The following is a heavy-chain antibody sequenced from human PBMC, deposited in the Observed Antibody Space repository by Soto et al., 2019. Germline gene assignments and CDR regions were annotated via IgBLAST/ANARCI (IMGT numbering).Heavy chain of an antibody. CDR3: ARESSIAARVTDY. J-gene: IGHJ4*02. CDR1: GFTFSSYS. Sequence: VQLVESGGGLVKPGGSLRLSCAASGFTFSSYSMNWVRQAPGKGLEWVSSISSSSSYIYYAASVKGRFTISRDNAKNSLYLQMNSLRAEHTAVYYCARESSIAARVTDYCGQATLVTVSS. V-gene: IGHV3-21*01. D-gene: IGHD6-6*01. CDR2: ISSSSSYI.